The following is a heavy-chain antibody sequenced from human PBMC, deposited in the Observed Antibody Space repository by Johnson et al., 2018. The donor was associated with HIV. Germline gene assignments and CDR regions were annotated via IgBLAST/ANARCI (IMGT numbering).Heavy chain of an antibody. CDR3: ASSFDYGDAFDI. Sequence: VQLVESGGGVVQPGRSLRLSCVASGFRFSNYGIHWVRQAPGKGLEWVSAISGSGGSTYYADSVKGRFTISRDNSKNTLYLQMNSLRAEDTAVYYCASSFDYGDAFDIWGQGTMVTVSS. CDR1: GFRFSNYG. V-gene: IGHV3-23*04. CDR2: ISGSGGST. J-gene: IGHJ3*02. D-gene: IGHD4-17*01.